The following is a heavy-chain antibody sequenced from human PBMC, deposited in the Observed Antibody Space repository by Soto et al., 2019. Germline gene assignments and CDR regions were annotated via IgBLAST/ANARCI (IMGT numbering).Heavy chain of an antibody. D-gene: IGHD3-10*01. CDR2: IYYSGST. Sequence: SETLSLTCTVSGDSISNNNFYWGWIRQPPGKGLEWIGTIYYSGSTYYNPSLKSRVTISGDTSNNQLSLKLSSVTAADTAVYYCARHYGYYSHYMDVWTKGTTVTVSS. J-gene: IGHJ6*03. CDR3: ARHYGYYSHYMDV. V-gene: IGHV4-39*01. CDR1: GDSISNNNFY.